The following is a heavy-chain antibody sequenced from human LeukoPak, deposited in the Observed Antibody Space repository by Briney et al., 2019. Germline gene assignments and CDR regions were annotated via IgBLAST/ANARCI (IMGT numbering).Heavy chain of an antibody. D-gene: IGHD1-14*01. CDR1: GASISSSTYY. CDR3: VISQIPRYTATWRTPIPSNYFDS. J-gene: IGHJ4*02. CDR2: MSYRGST. V-gene: IGHV4-39*01. Sequence: SETLSLTCTVSGASISSSTYYWGWIRQPRGKGLEWIGTMSYRGSTYYNPSLRSRVTMSLDTSKTQFSLNMRSVTAADTAFYYCVISQIPRYTATWRTPIPSNYFDSWGQGILVTVSS.